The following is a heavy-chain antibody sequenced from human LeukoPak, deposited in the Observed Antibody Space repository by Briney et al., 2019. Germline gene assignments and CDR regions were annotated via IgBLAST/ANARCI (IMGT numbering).Heavy chain of an antibody. CDR3: ARDFERYDFWSGYYTPLYYFDY. Sequence: PSETLSLTCAVYGGSFSGYYWSWIRQPPGKELEWIGEINHSGSTNYNPSLKSRVTISVDTSKNQFSLKLSSVTAADTAVYYCARDFERYDFWSGYYTPLYYFDYWGQGTLVTVSS. J-gene: IGHJ4*02. D-gene: IGHD3-3*01. V-gene: IGHV4-34*01. CDR2: INHSGST. CDR1: GGSFSGYY.